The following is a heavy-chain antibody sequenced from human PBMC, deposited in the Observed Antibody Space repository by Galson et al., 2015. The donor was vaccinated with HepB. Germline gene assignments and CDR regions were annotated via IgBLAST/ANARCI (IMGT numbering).Heavy chain of an antibody. Sequence: SLRLSCAASTFTFSNYAMSWVRQAPGKGLEWVSVISSSGGSTHYADSVKGRFTISRDNSKKTLYLQMNSLRAEDTAVYYCATGCYYDSSGYYQLYFYYLDVWGKGTKVSVS. CDR1: TFTFSNYA. D-gene: IGHD3-22*01. V-gene: IGHV3-23*01. CDR3: ATGCYYDSSGYYQLYFYYLDV. J-gene: IGHJ6*03. CDR2: ISSSGGST.